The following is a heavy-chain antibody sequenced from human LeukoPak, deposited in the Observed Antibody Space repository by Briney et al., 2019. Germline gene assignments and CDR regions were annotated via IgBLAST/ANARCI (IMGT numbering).Heavy chain of an antibody. CDR3: AKSVIHYDSSGYYWDY. J-gene: IGHJ4*02. V-gene: IGHV3-9*01. Sequence: GRSLRLSCAASGFTFDDYAMHWVRQAPGKGLEWVSGISWNSGSIGYADSVKGRFTISRDNAKNSLYLQMNSLRAEDTALYYCAKSVIHYDSSGYYWDYWGQGTLVTVSS. D-gene: IGHD3-22*01. CDR2: ISWNSGSI. CDR1: GFTFDDYA.